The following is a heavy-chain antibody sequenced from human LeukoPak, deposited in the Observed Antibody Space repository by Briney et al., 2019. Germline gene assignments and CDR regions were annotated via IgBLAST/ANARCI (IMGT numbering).Heavy chain of an antibody. CDR2: ITLHSGDT. CDR1: GHTLTVHY. Sequence: ASVKVSCKASGHTLTVHYIHWVRQGPGQGLEWLGWITLHSGDTHYAQKYQGRLTMSSDTSISTGYMELSRLQFDDTAIYYCAREGQLGLDNWGQGTLVTVST. D-gene: IGHD1-1*01. CDR3: AREGQLGLDN. J-gene: IGHJ1*01. V-gene: IGHV1-2*02.